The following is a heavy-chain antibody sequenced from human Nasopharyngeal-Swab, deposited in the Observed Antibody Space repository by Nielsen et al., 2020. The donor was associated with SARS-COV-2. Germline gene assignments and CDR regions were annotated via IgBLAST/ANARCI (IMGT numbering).Heavy chain of an antibody. CDR2: IYYSGST. CDR1: GGSISSSSYY. V-gene: IGHV4-39*01. CDR3: ASQPSNWFDP. Sequence: SETLSLTYTVSGGSISSSSYYWGWIRQPPGKGLEWIGSIYYSGSTYHNPSLKSRVTISVDTSKNQFSLKLSSVTAADTAVYYCASQPSNWFDPWGQGTLVTVSS. J-gene: IGHJ5*02.